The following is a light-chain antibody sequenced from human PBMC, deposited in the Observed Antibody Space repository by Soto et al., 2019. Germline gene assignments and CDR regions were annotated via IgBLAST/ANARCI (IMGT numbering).Light chain of an antibody. CDR3: QQRSNSPLT. CDR2: DAS. J-gene: IGKJ5*01. CDR1: QSVSSY. V-gene: IGKV3-11*01. Sequence: IVLTQSPSTLSLSPGERATLSCRASQSVSSYLEWYQQKPGQAPRLLIYDASNRATGIPARFSGSGSGTDFTLTISSLEPEDFAVYYCQQRSNSPLTFGQGTRLEIK.